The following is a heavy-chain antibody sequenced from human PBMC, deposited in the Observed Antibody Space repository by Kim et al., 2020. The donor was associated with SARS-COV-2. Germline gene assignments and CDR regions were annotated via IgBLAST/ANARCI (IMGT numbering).Heavy chain of an antibody. CDR3: ARGSYSSGPVDY. V-gene: IGHV1-8*01. D-gene: IGHD6-19*01. J-gene: IGHJ4*02. Sequence: ATGQGLEWMGWMNPNNGNTDYAQKFQGRVTMTRDSSISTAFMELSSLRSDDTAVYYCARGSYSSGPVDYWGQGSLVTVSS. CDR2: MNPNNGNT.